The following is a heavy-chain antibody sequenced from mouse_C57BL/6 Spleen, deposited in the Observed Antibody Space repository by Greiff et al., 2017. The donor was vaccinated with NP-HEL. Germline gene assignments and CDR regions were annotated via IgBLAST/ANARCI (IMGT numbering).Heavy chain of an antibody. Sequence: VQLQQPGAELVKPGASVKLSCKASGYTFTSYWMQWVKQRPGQGLEWIGEIDPSDSYTNYNQKFKGKATLTVDTSSSTAYMQLSSLTSEDSAVYYCASQGSSLFDYWGQGTPLTVSS. D-gene: IGHD1-1*01. CDR2: IDPSDSYT. CDR3: ASQGSSLFDY. CDR1: GYTFTSYW. J-gene: IGHJ2*01. V-gene: IGHV1-50*01.